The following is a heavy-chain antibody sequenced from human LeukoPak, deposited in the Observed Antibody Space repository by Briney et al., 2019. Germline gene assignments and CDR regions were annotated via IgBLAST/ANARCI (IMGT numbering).Heavy chain of an antibody. CDR3: ARGLNDFWSGYYVEELDY. V-gene: IGHV1-3*03. D-gene: IGHD3-3*01. Sequence: GASVKVSCKASGFPFTSYAIHWVRQAPGQRLEWMGWVNAGKGHTKYSQEFQGRVTITRDTSASTAYMELSSLRSEDMAVYYCARGLNDFWSGYYVEELDYWGQGTLVTVSS. CDR2: VNAGKGHT. J-gene: IGHJ4*02. CDR1: GFPFTSYA.